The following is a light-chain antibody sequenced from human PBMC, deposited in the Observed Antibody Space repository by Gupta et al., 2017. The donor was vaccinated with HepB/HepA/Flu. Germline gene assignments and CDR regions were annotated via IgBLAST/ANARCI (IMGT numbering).Light chain of an antibody. CDR2: DDD. J-gene: IGLJ1*01. CDR3: QVWDSSSNHNV. CDR1: NIGYKS. Sequence: SYVLTQSPSVSVAPGKTASITWGGNNIGYKSVYWYQQRPGQAPVLVVYDDDDRPSGIPERFSGSNSGNTATLTISRVEAGDEADYYCQVWDSSSNHNVFGTGTKVTVL. V-gene: IGLV3-21*03.